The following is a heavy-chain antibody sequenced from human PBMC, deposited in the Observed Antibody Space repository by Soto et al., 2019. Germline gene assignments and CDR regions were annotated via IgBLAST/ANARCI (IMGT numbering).Heavy chain of an antibody. CDR3: ARQGRDGHNQRYGMDV. CDR1: GDSFNTYW. J-gene: IGHJ6*02. CDR2: THPGDSET. Sequence: EVHLVQSGAEVRKSGESLKISCKGSGDSFNTYWIAWVRQMPGKGLEWMGITHPGDSETRYSPSFEGQVTISADKSISTAYLQWSSLKALDTAIYYCARQGRDGHNQRYGMDVWGQGTTVTVSS. V-gene: IGHV5-51*01. D-gene: IGHD6-25*01.